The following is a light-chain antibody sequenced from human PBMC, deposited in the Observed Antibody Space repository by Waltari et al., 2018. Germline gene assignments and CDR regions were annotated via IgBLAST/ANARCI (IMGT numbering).Light chain of an antibody. CDR3: NSYTGSSSWV. J-gene: IGLJ3*02. Sequence: QSALTQPASVSGSPGQSITISCYGTSSDIGFYNYVSWYQQHPGKAPQLMIYDVSKRPAGVSVRFSGSKSGNTASLTISGLQAEDEADYYCNSYTGSSSWVFGGWTKVTVL. CDR2: DVS. CDR1: SSDIGFYNY. V-gene: IGLV2-14*01.